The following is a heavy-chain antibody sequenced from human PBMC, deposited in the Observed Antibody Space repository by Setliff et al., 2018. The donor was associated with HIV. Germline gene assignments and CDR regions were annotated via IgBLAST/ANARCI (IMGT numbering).Heavy chain of an antibody. CDR1: GYTSTNYA. CDR2: INAGNGDT. CDR3: ARNGCSGHSYFCEHDY. V-gene: IGHV1-3*01. D-gene: IGHD2-21*02. Sequence: ASVKVSCKASGYTSTNYAIHWVRQAPGQRLEWMGWINAGNGDTQYSQNFQGRVTITRDTSANIAYMEVTRLRSEDTAIYYCARNGCSGHSYFCEHDYWGQGTLVTVSS. J-gene: IGHJ4*02.